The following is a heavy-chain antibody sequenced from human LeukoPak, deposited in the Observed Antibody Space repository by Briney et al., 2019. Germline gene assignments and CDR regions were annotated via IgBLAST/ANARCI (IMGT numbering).Heavy chain of an antibody. J-gene: IGHJ4*02. Sequence: GASVKVSCKASGYTFTSYGISRVRQAPGQGLEWMGWISAYNGNTNYAQKLHGRVTMTTDTSTTTAYMELRSLRSDDTAVYYCARDRYSSSWYQPFDYWGQGTLVTVSS. CDR2: ISAYNGNT. CDR1: GYTFTSYG. V-gene: IGHV1-18*01. CDR3: ARDRYSSSWYQPFDY. D-gene: IGHD6-13*01.